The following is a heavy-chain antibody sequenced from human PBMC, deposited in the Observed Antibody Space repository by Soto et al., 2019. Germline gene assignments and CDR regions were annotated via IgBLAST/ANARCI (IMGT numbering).Heavy chain of an antibody. J-gene: IGHJ3*02. CDR3: ARTKGDSSGYSDAFDI. V-gene: IGHV4-59*01. Sequence: PSETLSLTCTVSGGSISSYYWSWIRQPPGKGLEWIGYIYYSGSTNYNPSLKSRVTISVDTSKNQFSLKLSSVTAADTAVYYCARTKGDSSGYSDAFDIWGQGKMATVSS. D-gene: IGHD3-22*01. CDR1: GGSISSYY. CDR2: IYYSGST.